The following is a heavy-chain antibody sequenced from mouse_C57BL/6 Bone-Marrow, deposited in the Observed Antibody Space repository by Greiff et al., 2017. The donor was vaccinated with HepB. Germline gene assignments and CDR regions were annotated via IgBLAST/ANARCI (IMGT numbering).Heavy chain of an antibody. CDR3: TTITTVPYWYFDV. CDR1: GFTFSNYW. V-gene: IGHV6-3*01. J-gene: IGHJ1*03. Sequence: EVQLVESGGGLVQPGGSMKLSCVASGFTFSNYWMNWVRQSPEKGLEWVAQIRLKSDNYATHYAESVKGRFTISRDDSKSSVYLQMNNLRAEDTGIYYCTTITTVPYWYFDVWGTGTTVTVSS. CDR2: IRLKSDNYAT. D-gene: IGHD1-1*01.